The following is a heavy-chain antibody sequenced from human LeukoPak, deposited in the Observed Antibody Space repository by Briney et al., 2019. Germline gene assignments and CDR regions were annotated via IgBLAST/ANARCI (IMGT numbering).Heavy chain of an antibody. V-gene: IGHV1-69*04. Sequence: EASVKVSCKASGGTFSSYAISWVRQAPGQGLEWMGRIIPILGIANYAQKFQGRVTITADKSTSTAYMELSSLRSEDTAVYYCAASNEDDSFDYWGQGTLVTVSS. CDR3: AASNEDDSFDY. J-gene: IGHJ4*02. D-gene: IGHD3-3*01. CDR2: IIPILGIA. CDR1: GGTFSSYA.